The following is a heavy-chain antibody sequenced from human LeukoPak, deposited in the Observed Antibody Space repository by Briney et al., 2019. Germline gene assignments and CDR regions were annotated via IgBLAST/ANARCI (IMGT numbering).Heavy chain of an antibody. CDR2: THYSGTG. CDR3: AKVRFYDTTGYSTSHYLDY. D-gene: IGHD3-22*01. Sequence: SETLSLTCAVSGGPIIASYWSWIRQPPGKGLEWIGYTHYSGTGNYNPSLKSRVTISIDTSKNRFSLRRTSVTAADTAVYYCAKVRFYDTTGYSTSHYLDYWGQGALVTVSS. V-gene: IGHV4-59*01. J-gene: IGHJ4*02. CDR1: GGPIIASY.